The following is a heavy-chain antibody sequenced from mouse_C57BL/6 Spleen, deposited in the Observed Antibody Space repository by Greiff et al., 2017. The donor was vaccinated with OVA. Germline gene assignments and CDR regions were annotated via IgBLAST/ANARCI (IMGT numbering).Heavy chain of an antibody. CDR1: GFSFTSYG. J-gene: IGHJ1*03. CDR2: IWSGGST. V-gene: IGHV2-2*01. CDR3: ASLYYGYFDV. D-gene: IGHD1-3*01. Sequence: QVQLKESGPGLVQPSQSLSITCTVSGFSFTSYGVHWVRQSPGKGLEWLGVIWSGGSTDNNAAFISRRSISKDNSKSQVFFKMNRLQADDTAIYYCASLYYGYFDVWGTGTTVTVSS.